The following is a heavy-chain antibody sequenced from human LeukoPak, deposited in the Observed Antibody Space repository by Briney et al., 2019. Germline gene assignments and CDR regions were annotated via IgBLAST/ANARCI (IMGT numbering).Heavy chain of an antibody. Sequence: SETLSLTCTVSGVSISSFCWSWIRRPATKGLEWIGRVCNSGNTNYNPSLRSRVIMSIDTSKNQLSLDLSSVTAADTAVYHCARGEAVPAAMGDLFDYWGQGTLVTVSS. J-gene: IGHJ4*02. CDR1: GVSISSFC. D-gene: IGHD2-2*01. V-gene: IGHV4-4*07. CDR3: ARGEAVPAAMGDLFDY. CDR2: VCNSGNT.